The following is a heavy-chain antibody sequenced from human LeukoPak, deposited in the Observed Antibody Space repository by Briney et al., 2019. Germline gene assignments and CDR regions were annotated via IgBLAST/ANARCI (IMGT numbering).Heavy chain of an antibody. CDR1: GGSISSYY. CDR3: ARSSGSITMVRGVIIISENWFDP. Sequence: PSETLSLTCTVSGGSISSYYWSWIRQPAGKGLEWIGRIYTSGSTNYNPSLKSRVTMSVDTSKNQFSLQLNSVTPEDTAVYYCARSSGSITMVRGVIIISENWFDPWGQGTLVTVSS. J-gene: IGHJ5*02. V-gene: IGHV4-4*07. D-gene: IGHD3-10*01. CDR2: IYTSGST.